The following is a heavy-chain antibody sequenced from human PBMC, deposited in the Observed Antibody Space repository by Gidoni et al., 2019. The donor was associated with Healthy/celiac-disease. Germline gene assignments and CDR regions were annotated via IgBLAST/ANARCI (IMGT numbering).Heavy chain of an antibody. CDR1: GGSTSSSSYY. Sequence: QLQLQESGPGLVKPSETLSLTCTVAGGSTSSSSYYWGWIRQPPGKGLEWIGSIYYSGSTYYNPSLKSRVTISVDTSKNQFSLKLSSVTAADTAVYYCASYDSSGYYTDYWGQGTLVTVSS. CDR3: ASYDSSGYYTDY. J-gene: IGHJ4*02. V-gene: IGHV4-39*07. D-gene: IGHD3-22*01. CDR2: IYYSGST.